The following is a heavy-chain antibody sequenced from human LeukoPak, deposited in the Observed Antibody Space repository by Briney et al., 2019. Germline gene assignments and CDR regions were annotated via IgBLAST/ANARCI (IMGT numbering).Heavy chain of an antibody. D-gene: IGHD1-14*01. CDR1: GGSISPYY. J-gene: IGHJ4*02. CDR3: VGYPTTGYYFDY. CDR2: IYYSGST. Sequence: SETLSLTCTMSGGSISPYYWSWIRQPPGKGLEWIGYIYYSGSTNYNPSLKSRVTISVDTSKNQFSLKLSSVTAADTAVYYCVGYPTTGYYFDYWGQGTLVTVSS. V-gene: IGHV4-59*01.